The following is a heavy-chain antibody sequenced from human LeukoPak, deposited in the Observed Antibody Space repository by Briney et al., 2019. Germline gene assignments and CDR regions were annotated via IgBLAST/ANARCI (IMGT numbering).Heavy chain of an antibody. CDR1: GISISSFC. Sequence: SETLSLTCTVSGISISSFCWSWIRQPATKGLEWIGRVCNSGDTNYNPSLRSRVIMPIDTSKNQLSLDLSSVTAADTAVYHCARGEAVPAAMGDLFDYWGQGTLVTVSP. V-gene: IGHV4-4*07. J-gene: IGHJ4*02. CDR2: VCNSGDT. CDR3: ARGEAVPAAMGDLFDY. D-gene: IGHD2-2*01.